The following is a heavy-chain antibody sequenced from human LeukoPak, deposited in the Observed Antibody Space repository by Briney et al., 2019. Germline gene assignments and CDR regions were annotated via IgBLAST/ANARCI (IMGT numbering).Heavy chain of an antibody. V-gene: IGHV4-30-4*01. D-gene: IGHD3-10*01. CDR3: ARQGMVRGVIGPNFDY. CDR2: IYYSGST. Sequence: PSQTLSLTCTVSGGPISSGDYYWSWIRQPPGKGLGWIGYIYYSGSTNYNPSLKSRVTISVDTSKNQFSLKLSSVTAADTAGYYCARQGMVRGVIGPNFDYWGQGTLVTVSS. CDR1: GGPISSGDYY. J-gene: IGHJ4*02.